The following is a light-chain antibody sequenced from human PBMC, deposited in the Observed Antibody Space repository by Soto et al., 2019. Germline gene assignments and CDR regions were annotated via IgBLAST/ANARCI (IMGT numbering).Light chain of an antibody. V-gene: IGKV1-12*01. CDR3: QQRAYWPPFT. CDR1: QAISSW. CDR2: SAS. Sequence: DIQMTQSPSSVSASVGDRVTITCRASQAISSWLAWYQQKPGRAPKLLIYSASSLQNGAPSRFTGSGSGTDFTLTITSLQPDDTAIYYCQQRAYWPPFTFGGGTKVE. J-gene: IGKJ4*02.